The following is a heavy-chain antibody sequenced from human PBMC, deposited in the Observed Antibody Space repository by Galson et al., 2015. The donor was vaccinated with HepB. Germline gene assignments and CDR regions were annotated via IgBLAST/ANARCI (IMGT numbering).Heavy chain of an antibody. D-gene: IGHD6-19*01. CDR1: GFSFSNYA. CDR3: AKSKDSGWSYNAFDI. CDR2: TSGRGVTT. V-gene: IGHV3-23*01. J-gene: IGHJ3*02. Sequence: SLRLSCAASGFSFSNYAMTWVRQPPGKGLQWVATTSGRGVTTFDADSVKDQFTISRDNSKNTLYLEMNNLRADDTAVYFCAKSKDSGWSYNAFDIWGQGTMVTVSS.